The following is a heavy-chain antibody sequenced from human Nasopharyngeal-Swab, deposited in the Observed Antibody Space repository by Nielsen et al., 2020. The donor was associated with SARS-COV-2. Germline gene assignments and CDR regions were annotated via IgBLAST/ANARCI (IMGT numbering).Heavy chain of an antibody. CDR1: GYSFTSYW. D-gene: IGHD2-15*01. V-gene: IGHV5-10-1*01. J-gene: IGHJ6*03. Sequence: GGSLRLSCKGSGYSFTSYWISWVRQMPGKGLEWMGRIDPSDSYTNYSPSFQGHVTISADKSISTAYLQWSSLKASATAMYYCARRAYYSGGSCYSPYYYYMDVWGKGTTVTVSS. CDR2: IDPSDSYT. CDR3: ARRAYYSGGSCYSPYYYYMDV.